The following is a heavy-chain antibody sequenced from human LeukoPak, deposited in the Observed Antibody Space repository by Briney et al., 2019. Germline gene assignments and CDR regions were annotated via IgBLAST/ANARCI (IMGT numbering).Heavy chain of an antibody. CDR2: IYYSGST. Sequence: PSETLSLTCTVSGGSLSSGDYYWSWLRQPPGKGLEWIGYIYYSGSTYYNPSLKSRVTISVDTSKNQFSLKLSSVTAADAAVYYCAREGTPSDGYGLFGYWGQGTLVTVSS. D-gene: IGHD5-18*01. J-gene: IGHJ4*02. V-gene: IGHV4-30-4*01. CDR1: GGSLSSGDYY. CDR3: AREGTPSDGYGLFGY.